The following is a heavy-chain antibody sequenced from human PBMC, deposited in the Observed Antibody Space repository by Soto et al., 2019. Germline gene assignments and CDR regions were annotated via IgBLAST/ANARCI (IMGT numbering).Heavy chain of an antibody. CDR1: GGSFSGYY. CDR2: INHSGST. CDR3: ARTREREQAVASGDWFDP. V-gene: IGHV4-34*01. Sequence: NPSETLSLTCAVYGGSFSGYYWSWIRQPPGKGLEWIGEINHSGSTNYNPSLKSRVTISVDTSKNQFSLKLSSVTAADTAVYYCARTREREQAVASGDWFDPWGQGTLVTVSS. D-gene: IGHD6-19*01. J-gene: IGHJ5*02.